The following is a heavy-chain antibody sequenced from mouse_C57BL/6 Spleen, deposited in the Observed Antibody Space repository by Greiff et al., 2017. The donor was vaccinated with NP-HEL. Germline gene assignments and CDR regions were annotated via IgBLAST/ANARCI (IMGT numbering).Heavy chain of an antibody. Sequence: QVQLKQPGAELVMPGASVKLSCKASGYTFTSYWMHWVKQRPGQGLEWIGEIDPSDSYTNYNQKFKGKSTLTVDKSSSTAYMQLSSLTSEDSAVYYCARSASPLDYWGQGTTLTVSS. CDR1: GYTFTSYW. CDR2: IDPSDSYT. V-gene: IGHV1-69*01. J-gene: IGHJ2*01. CDR3: ARSASPLDY. D-gene: IGHD6-1*01.